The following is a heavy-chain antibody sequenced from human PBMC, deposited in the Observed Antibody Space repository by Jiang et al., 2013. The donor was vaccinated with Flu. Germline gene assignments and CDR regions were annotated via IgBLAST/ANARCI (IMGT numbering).Heavy chain of an antibody. D-gene: IGHD6-19*01. CDR3: ARVIYSSGWANFDY. CDR1: GYTFTSYA. V-gene: IGHV1-3*01. CDR2: INAGNGNT. Sequence: EVKKPGASVKVSCKASGYTFTSYAMHWVRRPPDKGLEWMGWINAGNGNTKYSQKFQGRVTITRDTSASTAYMELSSLRSEDTAVYYCARVIYSSGWANFDYWGQGTLVTVSS. J-gene: IGHJ4*02.